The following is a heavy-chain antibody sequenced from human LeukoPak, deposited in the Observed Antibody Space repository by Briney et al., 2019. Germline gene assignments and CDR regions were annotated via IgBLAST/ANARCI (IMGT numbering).Heavy chain of an antibody. CDR3: ASAKYYYDSSGYYYESGIDY. V-gene: IGHV4-4*02. Sequence: PSETLSLTCAVSGGSISSSNWWSWFRQPPGKGLEWIGEIYHSGSTNYNPSLKSRVTMSVDTSKNQFSLKLSSVTAVDTAVYYCASAKYYYDSSGYYYESGIDYWGQGTLVTVSS. CDR2: IYHSGST. CDR1: GGSISSSNW. J-gene: IGHJ4*02. D-gene: IGHD3-22*01.